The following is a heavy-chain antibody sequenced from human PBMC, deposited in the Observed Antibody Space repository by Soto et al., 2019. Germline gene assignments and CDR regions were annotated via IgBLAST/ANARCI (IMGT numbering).Heavy chain of an antibody. J-gene: IGHJ3*02. Sequence: AXVKVSCKASGYTFTSYYMHWVRQAPGQGLELMGIINPSGGSTSYAQKFQGRVTMTRDTSTSTVYMELSSLRSEDTAVYYCARDVRVVPAALDAFDIWGQGTMVTVSS. CDR3: ARDVRVVPAALDAFDI. CDR1: GYTFTSYY. D-gene: IGHD2-2*01. CDR2: INPSGGST. V-gene: IGHV1-46*03.